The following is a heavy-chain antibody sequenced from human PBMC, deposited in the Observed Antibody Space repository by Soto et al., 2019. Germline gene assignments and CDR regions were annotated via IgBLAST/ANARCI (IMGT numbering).Heavy chain of an antibody. V-gene: IGHV3-23*01. CDR1: GFTLSGYG. J-gene: IGHJ4*02. Sequence: ELQVLESGGGLVQPGGSLRLPCAASGFTLSGYGTSWVRQAPGKGLEWVSFVSGSGDSTYYTDSVKGRFTISRDSSKNTVCLQMNSLRADDTAVYYCATSNYGERDWGQGTLVTVSS. D-gene: IGHD3-10*01. CDR2: VSGSGDST. CDR3: ATSNYGERD.